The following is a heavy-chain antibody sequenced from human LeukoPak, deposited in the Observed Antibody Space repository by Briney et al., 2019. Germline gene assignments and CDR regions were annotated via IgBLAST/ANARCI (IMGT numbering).Heavy chain of an antibody. J-gene: IGHJ4*02. V-gene: IGHV3-48*04. CDR2: ISSSSSTI. CDR3: VRASMITFGGVIAYFDY. CDR1: GFTFSSYS. Sequence: SGGSLRLSCAASGFTFSSYSMNWVRQAPGKGLEWVSYISSSSSTIYYADSVKGRFTISRDNAKNSLYLQMNSLRAEDTAVYYCVRASMITFGGVIAYFDYWGQGTLVTVSS. D-gene: IGHD3-16*02.